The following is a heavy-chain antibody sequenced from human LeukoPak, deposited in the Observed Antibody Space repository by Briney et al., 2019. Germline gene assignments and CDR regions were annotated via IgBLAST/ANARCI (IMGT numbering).Heavy chain of an antibody. Sequence: SETLSLTCTVSGGSISSYYWSWIRQPPGKGLEWIGYTYYSGSTNYNPSLKSRVTISVDTSKNQFSLKLSSVTAADTAVYYCAREYCSGGSCYSDYWGQGTLVTVSS. D-gene: IGHD2-15*01. CDR2: TYYSGST. J-gene: IGHJ4*02. CDR3: AREYCSGGSCYSDY. V-gene: IGHV4-59*01. CDR1: GGSISSYY.